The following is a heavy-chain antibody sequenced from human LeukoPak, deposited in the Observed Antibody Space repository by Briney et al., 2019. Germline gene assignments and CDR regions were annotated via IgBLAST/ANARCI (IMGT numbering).Heavy chain of an antibody. CDR3: ARDSYSYGYGGFDY. J-gene: IGHJ4*02. CDR1: GGSISSGDRY. V-gene: IGHV4-30-4*01. Sequence: SETLSLTCTVSGGSISSGDRYWSWIRQSPGKGLEWIGYIYSTGNAYYNPSLKSRVIISVDTSKNQFSLELNSVTAADTAVYYCARDSYSYGYGGFDYWGQGILVTVS. CDR2: IYSTGNA. D-gene: IGHD5-18*01.